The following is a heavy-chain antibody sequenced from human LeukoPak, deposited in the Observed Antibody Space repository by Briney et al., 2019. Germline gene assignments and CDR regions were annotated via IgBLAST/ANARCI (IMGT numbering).Heavy chain of an antibody. Sequence: SVKVSCKASGFTFTSSAMQWVRQARGQRLEWIGWIVVGSGNTNYAQRFQERVTITRDMSTSTAYMELSSLRSEDTAVYYCAAGDAGRIVGAPNYWGQGTLVTVSS. D-gene: IGHD1-26*01. V-gene: IGHV1-58*02. CDR3: AAGDAGRIVGAPNY. J-gene: IGHJ4*02. CDR2: IVVGSGNT. CDR1: GFTFTSSA.